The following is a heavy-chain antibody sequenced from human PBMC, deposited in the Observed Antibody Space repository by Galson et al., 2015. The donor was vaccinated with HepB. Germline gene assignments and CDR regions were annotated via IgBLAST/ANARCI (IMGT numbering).Heavy chain of an antibody. V-gene: IGHV3-30*18. Sequence: SLRLSCAASGFTFSSYGMHWVRQAPGKGLEWVAVISYDGSNKYYADSVKGRFTISRDNSKNTLYLQMNSLRAEDTAVYYCAKDRAVYMDAFDIWGQGTMVTVSS. CDR2: ISYDGSNK. CDR3: AKDRAVYMDAFDI. CDR1: GFTFSSYG. J-gene: IGHJ3*02. D-gene: IGHD1-14*01.